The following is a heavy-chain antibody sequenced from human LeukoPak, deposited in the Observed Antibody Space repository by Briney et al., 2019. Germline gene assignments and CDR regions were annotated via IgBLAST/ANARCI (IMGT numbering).Heavy chain of an antibody. CDR2: IYTSGST. J-gene: IGHJ5*02. D-gene: IGHD3-3*01. V-gene: IGHV4-61*02. CDR1: GGSISSGSYY. Sequence: PSETLSLTCTVSGGSISSGSYYWSWIRQPAGKGLEWIGRIYTSGSTNYNPSLKSRVTISVDTSKNQFSLKLSSVTAADTAVYYCARWGTYYDFWSGYSRFDPWGQGTLVTVSS. CDR3: ARWGTYYDFWSGYSRFDP.